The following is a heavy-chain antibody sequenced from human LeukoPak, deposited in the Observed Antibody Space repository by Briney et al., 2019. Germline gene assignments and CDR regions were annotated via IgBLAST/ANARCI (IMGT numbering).Heavy chain of an antibody. J-gene: IGHJ3*01. D-gene: IGHD3-16*01. V-gene: IGHV4-39*01. Sequence: YYCPSLKNRVIMSVDTSKNQFSLDLSSATAADTAIYYCARRRHNNDYYDVWGQGTRVTVSS. CDR3: ARRRHNNDYYDV.